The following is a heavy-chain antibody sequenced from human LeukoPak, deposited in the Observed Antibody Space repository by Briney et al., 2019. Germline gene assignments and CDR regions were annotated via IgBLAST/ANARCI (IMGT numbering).Heavy chain of an antibody. CDR3: ARSDLVTMVRGVIGAGDY. Sequence: PGGSLRLSCAASGFTFSSYSMNWVRQAPGKGLEWVSYISSSSSTIYYADSVKGRFTISRDNAKNSLYLQMNSLRAEDTAVYYCARSDLVTMVRGVIGAGDYWGQGTLVTVSS. V-gene: IGHV3-48*01. CDR1: GFTFSSYS. D-gene: IGHD3-10*01. CDR2: ISSSSSTI. J-gene: IGHJ4*02.